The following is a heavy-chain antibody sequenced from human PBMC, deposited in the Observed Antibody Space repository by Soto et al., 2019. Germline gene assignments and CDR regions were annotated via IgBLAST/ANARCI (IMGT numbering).Heavy chain of an antibody. V-gene: IGHV3-21*01. CDR2: ISSTTNYI. CDR3: ARESEDLTSNFDY. Sequence: GASVKVSCAASGFTFSRYSMNWVRQAPGKGLEWFSSISSTTNYIYYADSMKGRFTVSRDNAKNSVYLDMNSLSAEDTAVYYCARESEDLTSNFDYWGQGTLVTVSS. J-gene: IGHJ4*02. CDR1: GFTFSRYS.